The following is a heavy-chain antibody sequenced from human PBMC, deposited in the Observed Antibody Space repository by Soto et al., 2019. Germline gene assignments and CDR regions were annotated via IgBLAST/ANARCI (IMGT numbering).Heavy chain of an antibody. CDR3: ARDGGGREGYGLDV. D-gene: IGHD3-16*01. Sequence: QVQLQESGPGLVRPSQTLSLTCTVSGDSITSDNYSWSWIRQLPGKALEWIGYIYYSGSTSYIPSVKSRVAITVDMSENPFSLRLISATAADTAVYYCARDGGGREGYGLDVWGQGTTVTVSS. J-gene: IGHJ6*02. V-gene: IGHV4-31*03. CDR1: GDSITSDNYS. CDR2: IYYSGST.